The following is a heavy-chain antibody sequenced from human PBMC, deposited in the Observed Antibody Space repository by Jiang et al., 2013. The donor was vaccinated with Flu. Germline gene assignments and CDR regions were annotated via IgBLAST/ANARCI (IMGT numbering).Heavy chain of an antibody. D-gene: IGHD6-6*01. Sequence: SSYYWSWIRQPQGRDWSGLGISITVGPPTTTPPSRVESPYQSDTSRNQFSLRLTSVTAADTAVYYCARGRKRSIAAPGHWFDPWGQGTLVTVSS. J-gene: IGHJ5*02. CDR1: SSYY. CDR3: ARGRKRSIAAPGHWFDP. CDR2: SITVGPP. V-gene: IGHV4-59*01.